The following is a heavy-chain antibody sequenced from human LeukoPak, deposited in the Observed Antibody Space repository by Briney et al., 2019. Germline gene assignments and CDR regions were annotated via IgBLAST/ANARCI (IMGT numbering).Heavy chain of an antibody. CDR1: GFTFSSYT. CDR2: ITSSSSYI. V-gene: IGHV3-21*04. J-gene: IGHJ4*02. CDR3: AREKDSSSLGNSFDY. D-gene: IGHD6-6*01. Sequence: GGSLRLSCAASGFTFSSYTMNWVRQAPGKGLEWVSSITSSSSYIYYADSVKGRFTISRDNAKNSLYLQMNSLRAEDTALYYCAREKDSSSLGNSFDYWGQGTLVTVSS.